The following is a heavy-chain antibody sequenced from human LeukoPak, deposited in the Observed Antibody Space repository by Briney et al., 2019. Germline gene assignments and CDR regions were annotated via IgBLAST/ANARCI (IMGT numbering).Heavy chain of an antibody. CDR1: GYSFTNYW. V-gene: IGHV5-51*01. Sequence: GESLKISCKGSGYSFTNYWIGWVRLMPGKGLEWMGIIYPGDPDTRYSPSFQGQVTISADKSISTAYLQWSSLKASDTAMYYCARRTDRSFWYLDYWGQGTLVTVSS. J-gene: IGHJ4*02. CDR3: ARRTDRSFWYLDY. CDR2: IYPGDPDT.